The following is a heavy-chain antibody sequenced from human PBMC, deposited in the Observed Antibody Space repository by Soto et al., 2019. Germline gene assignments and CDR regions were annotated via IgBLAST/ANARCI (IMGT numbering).Heavy chain of an antibody. V-gene: IGHV1-3*01. D-gene: IGHD2-2*01. Sequence: GASLKGSCKASGYTFTSYDMHWVRQAPGQRLEWMGWINAYNGNTNYAQKVQGRVTMTRDTSTSTAYMELRSLRSDDTAVYYCARDRDIVVVPAAPPGGFDPWGQGTLVTVSS. CDR3: ARDRDIVVVPAAPPGGFDP. J-gene: IGHJ5*02. CDR1: GYTFTSYD. CDR2: INAYNGNT.